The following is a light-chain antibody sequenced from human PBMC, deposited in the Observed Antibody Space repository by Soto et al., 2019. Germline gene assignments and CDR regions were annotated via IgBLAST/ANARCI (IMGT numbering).Light chain of an antibody. J-gene: IGKJ1*01. CDR3: QHYGASPWT. V-gene: IGKV3-20*01. CDR2: RAS. Sequence: EVVLTQSPGTLSLSPGERATLSCMASQSVSSSYLAWYQQKPGQAPRVLIYRASIRATGISDRFSGSGSGTDFTLTISRLEPEDFAVYYCQHYGASPWTFGQGTKVDIK. CDR1: QSVSSSY.